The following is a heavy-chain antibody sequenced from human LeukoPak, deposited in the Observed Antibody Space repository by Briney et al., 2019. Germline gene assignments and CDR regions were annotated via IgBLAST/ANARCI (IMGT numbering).Heavy chain of an antibody. CDR2: IYYSGST. J-gene: IGHJ4*02. Sequence: PSETLSLTCSVSGGSISGGDHYWSWIRQPPGKGLEWIGYIYYSGSTYYDPSLKSRVTISIDTSKSQFSLKLTSVTAADTAVYYCARDATVTTGIDYWGQGTLVTVSS. D-gene: IGHD4-17*01. CDR3: ARDATVTTGIDY. V-gene: IGHV4-30-4*01. CDR1: GGSISGGDHY.